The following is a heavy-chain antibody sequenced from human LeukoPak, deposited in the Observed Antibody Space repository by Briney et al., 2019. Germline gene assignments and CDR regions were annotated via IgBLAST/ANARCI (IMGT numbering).Heavy chain of an antibody. D-gene: IGHD6-19*01. CDR1: GGSLSGYY. V-gene: IGHV4-59*01. CDR2: IHYSGST. CDR3: ARGGSKQWLVDDS. Sequence: SETLSLTCTVSGGSLSGYYWSWVRQPPGKGLEGMGYIHYSGSTNYNPSLTSRVTISVDTSKNQFSLKLSSVTAADTAIYYCARGGSKQWLVDDSWGQGTLVTVSS. J-gene: IGHJ4*02.